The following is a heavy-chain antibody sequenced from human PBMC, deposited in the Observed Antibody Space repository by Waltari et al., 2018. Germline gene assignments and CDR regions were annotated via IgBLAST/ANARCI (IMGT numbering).Heavy chain of an antibody. CDR3: ARESVSAFDV. CDR1: GFTFSSYE. V-gene: IGHV3-48*03. Sequence: EVQLVESGGGLVQPGGSLRLSCAASGFTFSSYEMNWVRQAPGKGLEWVSYISSSGNTIYYADPVKGRFTISRDNAKNSLYLQMNSLRAEDTAVYYCARESVSAFDVWGQGTMVTVSS. D-gene: IGHD3-16*02. CDR2: ISSSGNTI. J-gene: IGHJ3*01.